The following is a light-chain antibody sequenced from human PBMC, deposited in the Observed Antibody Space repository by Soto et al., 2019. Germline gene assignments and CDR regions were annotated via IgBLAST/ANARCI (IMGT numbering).Light chain of an antibody. CDR2: SAS. CDR3: QQGHLTPYT. Sequence: DIQMTQSPYSLSASVGDSVTITCRASQNIRTYLNWYQQKPGRAPKLLIHSASALPSGVPSRFSGSGSGTEFTLTMSGLQPEDFATYYCQQGHLTPYTVGQGTKVDSK. V-gene: IGKV1-39*01. J-gene: IGKJ2*01. CDR1: QNIRTY.